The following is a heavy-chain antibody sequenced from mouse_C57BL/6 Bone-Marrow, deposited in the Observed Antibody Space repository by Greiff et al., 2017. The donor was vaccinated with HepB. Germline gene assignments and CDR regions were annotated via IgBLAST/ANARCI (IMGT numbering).Heavy chain of an antibody. D-gene: IGHD3-2*02. V-gene: IGHV1-69*01. CDR2: IDPSDSYT. Sequence: QVQLQQPGAELVMPGASVKLSCKASGYTFTSYWMHWVKQRPGQGLEWIGEIDPSDSYTNYNQKFKGKSTLTVDKSSSTAYMHLSSLTSEDSAVYYCARELRLGYYFDYGGQGTTLTVS. CDR3: ARELRLGYYFDY. J-gene: IGHJ2*01. CDR1: GYTFTSYW.